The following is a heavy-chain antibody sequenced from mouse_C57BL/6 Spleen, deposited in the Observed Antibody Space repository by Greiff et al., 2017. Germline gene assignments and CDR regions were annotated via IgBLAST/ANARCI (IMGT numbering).Heavy chain of an antibody. CDR3: VLLTPPSTAQATRSFAY. J-gene: IGHJ3*01. CDR2: IDPEDGDT. D-gene: IGHD3-2*02. Sequence: EVQLQQSGAELVRPGASVKLSCTASGFNIKDYYMHWVKQRPEQGLEWIGRIDPEDGDTEYAPKFQGKATMTADTSSNTAYLQLSSLTSEDTAVYYCVLLTPPSTAQATRSFAYWGQGTLVTVSA. CDR1: GFNIKDYY. V-gene: IGHV14-1*01.